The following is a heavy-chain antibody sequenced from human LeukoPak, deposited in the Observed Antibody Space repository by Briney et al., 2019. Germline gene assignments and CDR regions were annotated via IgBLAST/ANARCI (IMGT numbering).Heavy chain of an antibody. CDR2: ISSSSSYI. CDR1: RFTFSTYT. V-gene: IGHV3-21*01. J-gene: IGHJ4*02. Sequence: GGSLRLSCAASRFTFSTYTMNWVRQAPGKGLEWVSSISSSSSYIYYADSVKGRFTISRDNAKNSLYLQMNSLRAEDTAVYYCAPIPNYYDSSGYSIDYWGQGTLVTVSS. D-gene: IGHD3-22*01. CDR3: APIPNYYDSSGYSIDY.